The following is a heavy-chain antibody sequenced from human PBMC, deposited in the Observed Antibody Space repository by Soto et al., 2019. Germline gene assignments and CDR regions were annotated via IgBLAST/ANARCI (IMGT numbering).Heavy chain of an antibody. D-gene: IGHD6-13*01. CDR3: ARGNSSRLFGMDV. J-gene: IGHJ6*02. V-gene: IGHV1-18*01. CDR1: GYTFTSYG. CDR2: ISAYNGNT. Sequence: ASVKVSCKASGYTFTSYGISWVRQAPGQGLEWMGWISAYNGNTNYAQKLQGRVTMTTDTSTSTAYTELRSLRSDDTAVYYCARGNSSRLFGMDVWGQGTTVTVSS.